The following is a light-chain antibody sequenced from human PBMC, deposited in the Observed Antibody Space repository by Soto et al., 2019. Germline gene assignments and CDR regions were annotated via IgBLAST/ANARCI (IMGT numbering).Light chain of an antibody. CDR2: EVT. V-gene: IGLV2-14*01. CDR1: SSDIGGYNY. CDR3: SSYTSSNTPV. Sequence: QSVLTQPASVSGSPGQSITISCTGGSSDIGGYNYVSWFQQHPGKVPKLMIYEVTNRPSGVSNRFSGSKSGSTASLTISGLQAEDEADYYCSSYTSSNTPVFGTGTKVTVL. J-gene: IGLJ1*01.